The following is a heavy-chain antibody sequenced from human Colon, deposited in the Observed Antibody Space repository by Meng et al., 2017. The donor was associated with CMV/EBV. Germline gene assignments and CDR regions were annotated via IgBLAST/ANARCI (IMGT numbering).Heavy chain of an antibody. CDR3: ARPGY. CDR2: INHSGST. V-gene: IGHV4-34*01. CDR1: GGSFSGYY. J-gene: IGHJ4*02. Sequence: ESLKISCAVYGGSFSGYYWSWIRQPPGKGLEWIGEINHSGSTNYNPSLKSRVTISVDTSKNQFSLKLSSVTAADTAVYYCARPGYWGQGTLVTVSS.